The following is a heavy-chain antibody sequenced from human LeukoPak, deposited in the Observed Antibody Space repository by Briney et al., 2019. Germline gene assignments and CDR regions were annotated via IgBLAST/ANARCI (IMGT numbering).Heavy chain of an antibody. CDR3: ARDLSGYLFDY. CDR1: GGSFSGYY. Sequence: SETLSLTCAVYGGSFSGYYWSWIRQPPGKGLEWIGEINHSGSTNYNPSLKSRVTISVDTSKNQFSLKLSSVTAADTAVYYCARDLSGYLFDYWGQGTLVTVSS. V-gene: IGHV4-34*01. J-gene: IGHJ4*02. CDR2: INHSGST. D-gene: IGHD3-9*01.